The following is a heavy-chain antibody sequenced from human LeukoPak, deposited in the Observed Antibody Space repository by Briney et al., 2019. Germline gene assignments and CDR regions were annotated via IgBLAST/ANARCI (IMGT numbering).Heavy chain of an antibody. CDR2: ISGSGSST. Sequence: GGSLRLSCAASGFTFSSYAMSWVRQAPGKGLEWVSTISGSGSSTYYADSVKGRFTISRDNSKNTLYLQVNSLRAEDTALYYCARELFVRYDPTPPHFDYWGQGTLVTVSS. CDR1: GFTFSSYA. CDR3: ARELFVRYDPTPPHFDY. J-gene: IGHJ4*02. V-gene: IGHV3-23*01. D-gene: IGHD3-3*01.